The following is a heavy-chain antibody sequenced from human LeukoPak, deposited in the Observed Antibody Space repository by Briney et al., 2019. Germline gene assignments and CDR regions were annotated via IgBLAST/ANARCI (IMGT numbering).Heavy chain of an antibody. Sequence: GASVTVSFTASGYTFTVYYMHWVRQAPGQGLEWMGRINPNSGGTNYAQKFQGRVTMTRDTSISTAYMELSRLRSDDTAVYYCARGKGAAVLRYFDWLSYFDYWGQGTLVTVSS. D-gene: IGHD3-9*01. CDR2: INPNSGGT. CDR3: ARGKGAAVLRYFDWLSYFDY. V-gene: IGHV1-2*06. J-gene: IGHJ4*02. CDR1: GYTFTVYY.